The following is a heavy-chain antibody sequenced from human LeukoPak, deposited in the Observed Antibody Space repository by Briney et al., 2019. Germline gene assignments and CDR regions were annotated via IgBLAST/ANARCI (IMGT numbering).Heavy chain of an antibody. Sequence: PSETLSLTCTVSGGSINSYYWSWIRQPPGKGLEWIGYIYYSGSTNYNPSLKSRVTISVDTSKNQFSLKLTSVTAADTAVCYCARAPLGYYMDVWGKGTTVTVSS. CDR2: IYYSGST. J-gene: IGHJ6*03. CDR3: ARAPLGYYMDV. CDR1: GGSINSYY. V-gene: IGHV4-59*01.